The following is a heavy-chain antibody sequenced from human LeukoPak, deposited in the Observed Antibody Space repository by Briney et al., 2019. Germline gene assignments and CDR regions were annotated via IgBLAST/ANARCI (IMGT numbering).Heavy chain of an antibody. J-gene: IGHJ6*02. CDR2: ISWNSGSI. V-gene: IGHV3-9*01. CDR3: AKDRGSSGWSTTLYYYYYGMDV. CDR1: GFTFDDYA. Sequence: GRSLRLSCAASGFTFDDYAMHWVRQAPGKGLEWVSGISWNSGSIGYADSVKGRFTISRDNAKNSLYLQMSSLRAEDTALYYCAKDRGSSGWSTTLYYYYYGMDVWGQGTTVTVSS. D-gene: IGHD6-19*01.